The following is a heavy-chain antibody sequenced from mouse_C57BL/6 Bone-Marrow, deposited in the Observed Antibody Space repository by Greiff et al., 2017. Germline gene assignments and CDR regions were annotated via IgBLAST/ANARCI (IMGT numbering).Heavy chain of an antibody. V-gene: IGHV1-26*01. CDR2: INPNNGGT. CDR1: GYTFTDYY. CDR3: ARSFFFDY. J-gene: IGHJ2*01. Sequence: EVQLQPSGPELVKPGASVKISCKASGYTFTDYYMNWVKQSHGKSLEWIGDINPNNGGTSYNQKFKGKATLTVDKSSSTAYMELRSLTSEDSAVYYCARSFFFDYWGQGTTLTVSS.